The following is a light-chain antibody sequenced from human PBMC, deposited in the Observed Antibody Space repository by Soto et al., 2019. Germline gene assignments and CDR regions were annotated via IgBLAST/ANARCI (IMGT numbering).Light chain of an antibody. CDR1: SSDVGGYNY. CDR2: DVS. V-gene: IGLV2-14*03. CDR3: SSYTTSNTRQIV. Sequence: QSALTQLASVPGPPGHSITIPSTGTSSDVGGYNYVSWYQHHPGKAPKLMIFDVSNRPSGVSNRFSGSKSGNTASLTISGLQPEDEADYYCSSYTTSNTRQIVFGTGTKVTVL. J-gene: IGLJ1*01.